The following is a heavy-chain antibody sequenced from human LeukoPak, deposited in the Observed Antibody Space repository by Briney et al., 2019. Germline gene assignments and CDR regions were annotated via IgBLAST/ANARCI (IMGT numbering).Heavy chain of an antibody. CDR3: ARDLCSGGSCPYYYYGMDV. V-gene: IGHV4-38-2*02. D-gene: IGHD2-15*01. CDR2: IYHSGST. CDR1: GYSISSGYY. J-gene: IGHJ6*04. Sequence: SETLSLTCAVSGYSISSGYYWGWIRQPPGKGLEWIGSIYHSGSTYYNPSLKSRATISVDTSKNQFSLKLSSVTAADTAVYYCARDLCSGGSCPYYYYGMDVWGKGTTVTVSS.